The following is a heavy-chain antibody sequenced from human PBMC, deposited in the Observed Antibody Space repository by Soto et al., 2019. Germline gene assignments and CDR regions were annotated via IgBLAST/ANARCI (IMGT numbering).Heavy chain of an antibody. Sequence: QVQLVQSGAEVKRPGASVNVSCKAFGYTFTTYYMHWVRQAPGQGLEWMGMINPTSGSTTYAQNFQGRVTMTRDKSTRTVYMELNSLRSEDTAVYYCARLDIVGHSNVPWGQGTLVTVAS. D-gene: IGHD5-12*01. CDR2: INPTSGST. V-gene: IGHV1-46*01. CDR3: ARLDIVGHSNVP. J-gene: IGHJ5*02. CDR1: GYTFTTYY.